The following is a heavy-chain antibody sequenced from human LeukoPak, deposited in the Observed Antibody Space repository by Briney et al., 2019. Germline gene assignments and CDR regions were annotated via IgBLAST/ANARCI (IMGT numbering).Heavy chain of an antibody. J-gene: IGHJ4*02. D-gene: IGHD6-19*01. CDR2: ISAYNGNT. V-gene: IGHV1-18*01. CDR3: ARKGGIYHPVAGTGIYYFDY. CDR1: GYTFTSYG. Sequence: ASVKVSCKASGYTFTSYGISWVRQAPGQGLEWMGWISAYNGNTNYAQKLQGRVTMTTDTSTSTAYMELRSLRSDDTAVYYCARKGGIYHPVAGTGIYYFDYWGQGTLVTVSS.